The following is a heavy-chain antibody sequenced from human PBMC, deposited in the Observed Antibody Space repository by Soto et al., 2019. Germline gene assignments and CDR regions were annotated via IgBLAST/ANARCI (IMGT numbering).Heavy chain of an antibody. CDR3: TRGPSGDKVAY. J-gene: IGHJ4*02. CDR1: GDSISDVNYY. Sequence: QVQLQGSGPRLVKPSQTLSLTCTVSGDSISDVNYYWSWIRQSPDKGLEWIGNIYDGGTTYSNPSLKSRVTVSIDTSKNQFSLQLSSMSAADTAVYYCTRGPSGDKVAYWGQETLVTVSS. V-gene: IGHV4-30-4*01. CDR2: IYDGGTT. D-gene: IGHD7-27*01.